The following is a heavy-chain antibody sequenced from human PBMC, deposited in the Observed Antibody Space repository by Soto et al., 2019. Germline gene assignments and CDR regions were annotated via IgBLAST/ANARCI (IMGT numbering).Heavy chain of an antibody. J-gene: IGHJ6*02. Sequence: GASVKVSCKASGYTFTGYYMHWVRQAPGQGLEWMGWINPNSGGTNYAQKFQGRVTMTRDTSISTAYMELSRLRSDDTAVYYCATSPKYYYDSSGYYRHYYYGMDVWGQGTTVTAP. D-gene: IGHD3-22*01. CDR3: ATSPKYYYDSSGYYRHYYYGMDV. V-gene: IGHV1-2*02. CDR2: INPNSGGT. CDR1: GYTFTGYY.